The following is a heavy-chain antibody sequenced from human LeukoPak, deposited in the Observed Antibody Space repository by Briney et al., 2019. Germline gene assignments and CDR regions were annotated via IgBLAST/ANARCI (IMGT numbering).Heavy chain of an antibody. V-gene: IGHV1-24*01. CDR3: ATSLGVQWLPHKGDY. J-gene: IGHJ4*02. D-gene: IGHD6-19*01. CDR2: FDPEDGET. Sequence: AASVKVSCKVSGYTLTELSMHWVRQAPGKGLEWMGGFDPEDGETIYAQKFQGRVTMTEDTSTDTAYMELSSLRSEDTAVYYCATSLGVQWLPHKGDYWGQGTLVTVSS. CDR1: GYTLTELS.